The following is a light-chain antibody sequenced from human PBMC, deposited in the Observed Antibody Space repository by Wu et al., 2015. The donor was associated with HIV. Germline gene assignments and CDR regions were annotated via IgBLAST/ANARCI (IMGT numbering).Light chain of an antibody. J-gene: IGKJ1*01. CDR3: QQCNSYSVT. V-gene: IGKV1-5*03. Sequence: DIQMTQSPSTLSASVGDRVTITCRASQSIGNWLAWYQQKPGKAPKVLISKASALESGVPSRFSGSGSGTEFTLTINSLQPDDFATYHCQQCNSYSVTFGQGTKVEIK. CDR2: KAS. CDR1: QSIGNW.